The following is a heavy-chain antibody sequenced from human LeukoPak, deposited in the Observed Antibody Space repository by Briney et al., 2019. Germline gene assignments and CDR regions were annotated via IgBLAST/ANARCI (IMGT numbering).Heavy chain of an antibody. J-gene: IGHJ6*02. CDR2: IYYSGST. D-gene: IGHD2-2*01. CDR3: ARHSSHYGMDV. V-gene: IGHV4-59*08. Sequence: PSETLSLTCTVSGDSISSYYWSWIRQPPGKGLEWIGYIYYSGSTNYNPSLKSRVTISVDTSKNQFSLKLSSVTAADTAVYYCARHSSHYGMDVWGQGTTVTVSS. CDR1: GDSISSYY.